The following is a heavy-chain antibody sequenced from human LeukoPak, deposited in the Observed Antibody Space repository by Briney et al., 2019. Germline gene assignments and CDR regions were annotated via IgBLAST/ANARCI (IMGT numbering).Heavy chain of an antibody. CDR2: INHSGNN. CDR1: GGSFSGYY. V-gene: IGHV4-34*01. J-gene: IGHJ5*02. CDR3: ARREVGAKGGPNIWFDP. Sequence: SESLSLTCAVYGGSFSGYYWSWIRQPPGKGLEWVGEINHSGNNNYNPPLKSRVTISVDTSKNQFSQNLSSATEADTAVYYCARREVGAKGGPNIWFDPWGQGTLVTVSS. D-gene: IGHD1-26*01.